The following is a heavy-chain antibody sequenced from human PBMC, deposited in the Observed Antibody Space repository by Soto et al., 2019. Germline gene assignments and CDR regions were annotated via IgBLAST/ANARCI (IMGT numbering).Heavy chain of an antibody. D-gene: IGHD3-22*01. CDR1: GFTFSSYS. V-gene: IGHV3-48*02. J-gene: IGHJ6*02. CDR3: ARDMGSRFYCYGMDV. CDR2: ISSSSTI. Sequence: VQLVESGGGLVQPGGSLRLSCAASGFTFSSYSMNWVRQAPGKGLEWVSYISSSSTIYYADSVKGQFTISRDNAKSSLYLQMNSLRDEDTAVYYCARDMGSRFYCYGMDVWGQGTTVTLSS.